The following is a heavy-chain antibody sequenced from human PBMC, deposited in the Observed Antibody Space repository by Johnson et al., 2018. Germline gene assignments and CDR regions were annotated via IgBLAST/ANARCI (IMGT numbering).Heavy chain of an antibody. Sequence: VQLVETGGGVVQPGRSLRLSCAASGFTFGSYAMHWVRQAPGKGLEWVAVISYDGSNKYYADSVKGRFTISRDNSKNTLYLQMNSLRAEDTAVYYCARDEAARRERSYYYYYYMDVWGKGTTVTVSS. D-gene: IGHD6-6*01. CDR2: ISYDGSNK. V-gene: IGHV3-30-3*01. CDR3: ARDEAARRERSYYYYYYMDV. J-gene: IGHJ6*03. CDR1: GFTFGSYA.